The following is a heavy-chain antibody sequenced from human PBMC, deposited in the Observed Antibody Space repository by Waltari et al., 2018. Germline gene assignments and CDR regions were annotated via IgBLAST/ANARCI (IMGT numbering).Heavy chain of an antibody. J-gene: IGHJ4*02. D-gene: IGHD1-26*01. CDR1: GFTFSSYS. V-gene: IGHV3-48*04. CDR2: ISATSSSI. Sequence: EILVVESGGGLVQPGGSLRLPCAASGFTFSSYSMTWVRQAPGKGLEWVSYISATSSSIYYADSVKGRFTISRDNAQNSLYLQMNSLRAEDTALYYCARLGVSHFDYWGQGTLVTVSS. CDR3: ARLGVSHFDY.